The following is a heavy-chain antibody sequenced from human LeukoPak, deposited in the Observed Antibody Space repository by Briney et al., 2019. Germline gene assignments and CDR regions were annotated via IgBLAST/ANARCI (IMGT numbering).Heavy chain of an antibody. CDR2: INHSGST. J-gene: IGHJ4*02. CDR1: GGSFSGYY. D-gene: IGHD6-19*01. V-gene: IGHV4-34*01. Sequence: PSETLSLICAVYGGSFSGYYWSWIRQPPGKGLEWIGEINHSGSTNYNPSLKSRVTISVDTSKNQFSLKLSSVTAADTAVYYCARRMQWLVPAFDYWGQGTLVTVSS. CDR3: ARRMQWLVPAFDY.